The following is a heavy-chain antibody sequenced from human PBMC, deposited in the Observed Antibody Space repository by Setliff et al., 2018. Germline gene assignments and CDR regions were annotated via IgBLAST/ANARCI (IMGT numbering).Heavy chain of an antibody. CDR2: IYTSGST. CDR1: GGSISSGSYY. V-gene: IGHV4-61*09. J-gene: IGHJ3*02. Sequence: KPSETLSLTCTVSGGSISSGSYYWSWIRQPAGKGLEWIGHIYTSGSTNYNPSLKSRVTISVDTSKNQFSLKLSSVTAADTAVYYCAREEDGYNTGAFDIWGQGTMVTVSS. CDR3: AREEDGYNTGAFDI. D-gene: IGHD5-12*01.